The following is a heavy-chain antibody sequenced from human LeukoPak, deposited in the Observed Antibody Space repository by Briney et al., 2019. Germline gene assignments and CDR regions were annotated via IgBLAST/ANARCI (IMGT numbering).Heavy chain of an antibody. CDR2: ISGSGGST. Sequence: GGSLRLSCAASGFTFSSYAMSWVRQAPGKGLEWVSAISGSGGSTYYADSVKGRFTISRDNSKNTLYLQMNSLRAEDTAVYYCAKVGRGDDYVWGGYQAYWGQGTLVTVSS. CDR1: GFTFSSYA. J-gene: IGHJ4*02. D-gene: IGHD3-16*02. CDR3: AKVGRGDDYVWGGYQAY. V-gene: IGHV3-23*01.